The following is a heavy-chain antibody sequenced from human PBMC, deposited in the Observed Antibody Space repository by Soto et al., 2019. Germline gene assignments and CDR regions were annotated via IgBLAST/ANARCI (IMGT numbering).Heavy chain of an antibody. CDR1: GFTFSSYE. D-gene: IGHD3-10*01. V-gene: IGHV3-48*03. CDR3: ARWDGENYYSYGMDV. Sequence: LRLSCAASGFTFSSYEMNWVRQAPGKGLEWVSYISSSGSTIYYADSVKGRFTISRDNAKNSLYLQMNSLRAEDTAVYYCARWDGENYYSYGMDVWGPGTTVTVSS. J-gene: IGHJ6*02. CDR2: ISSSGSTI.